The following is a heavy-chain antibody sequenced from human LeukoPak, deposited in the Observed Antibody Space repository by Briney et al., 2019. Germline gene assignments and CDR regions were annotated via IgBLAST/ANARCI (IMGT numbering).Heavy chain of an antibody. CDR2: TYYRSKFYN. J-gene: IGHJ4*02. D-gene: IGHD6-19*01. CDR1: GDSVSRSNAG. V-gene: IGHV6-1*01. CDR3: VRGQWNSIYYFDS. Sequence: SQTLSLTCAISGDSVSRSNAGWNWIRQSPSSGLEWLGRTYYRSKFYNDYAVSVQSRITIDPDTSRNQFSLQLNSVTPEDTAIYYCVRGQWNSIYYFDSWGQGTLVTVSS.